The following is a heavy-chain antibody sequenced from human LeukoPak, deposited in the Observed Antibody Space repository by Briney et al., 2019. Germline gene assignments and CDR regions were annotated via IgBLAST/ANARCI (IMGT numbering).Heavy chain of an antibody. J-gene: IGHJ6*03. CDR1: GGSISSSSYY. V-gene: IGHV4-39*07. CDR2: IYYSGST. Sequence: SETLSLTCTVSGGSISSSSYYWGWIRQPPGKGLEWIGSIYYSGSTYYNPSLKSRVTISVDTSKNQFSLKLSSVTAADTAVYYCASHPLSWYTSVHYYYYMDVWGKGTTVTVSS. CDR3: ASHPLSWYTSVHYYYYMDV. D-gene: IGHD6-13*01.